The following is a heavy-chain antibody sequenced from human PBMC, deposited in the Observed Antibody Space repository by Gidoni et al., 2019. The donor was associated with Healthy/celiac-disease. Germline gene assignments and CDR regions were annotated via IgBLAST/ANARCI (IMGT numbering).Heavy chain of an antibody. CDR1: GFTLRSYS. CDR3: ARDGEPYYYDSSGYYDY. D-gene: IGHD3-22*01. V-gene: IGHV3-48*02. J-gene: IGHJ4*02. Sequence: EVQLVESGGGLVQPGGSLRLSCAASGFTLRSYSMNWVRQDPGKGLEWVSYISSSSSTIYYADSVKGRFTISRDNAKNSLYLQMNSLRDEDTAVYYCARDGEPYYYDSSGYYDYWGQGTLVTVSS. CDR2: ISSSSSTI.